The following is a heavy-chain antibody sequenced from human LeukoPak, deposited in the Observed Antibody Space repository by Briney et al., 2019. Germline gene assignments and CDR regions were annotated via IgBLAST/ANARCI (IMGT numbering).Heavy chain of an antibody. D-gene: IGHD2-2*01. V-gene: IGHV4-39*01. CDR1: GGSISSSSYY. Sequence: SSETLSLTCTVSGGSISSSSYYWGWIRQPPGKGLEWIGSIYYSGSTYYNPSLKSRVTISVDTSKNQFSLKLSSVTAADTAVYYCARQVLEWALIVVVPAARLDYWGQGTLVTVSS. J-gene: IGHJ4*02. CDR2: IYYSGST. CDR3: ARQVLEWALIVVVPAARLDY.